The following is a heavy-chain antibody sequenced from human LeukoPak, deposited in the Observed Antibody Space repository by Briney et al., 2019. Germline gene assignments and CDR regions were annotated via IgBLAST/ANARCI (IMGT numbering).Heavy chain of an antibody. CDR1: GGSISSYY. J-gene: IGHJ4*02. CDR2: IYYSGST. D-gene: IGHD5-18*01. V-gene: IGHV4-59*01. CDR3: ARLVRGFTYGFDTGFDY. Sequence: SETLSLTCAVYGGSISSYYWSWIRQPPGKGLEWIGYIYYSGSTNYNPSLKSRVTISVDTSKNQFSLKLSSVTAADTAVYYCARLVRGFTYGFDTGFDYWGQGTLVTVSS.